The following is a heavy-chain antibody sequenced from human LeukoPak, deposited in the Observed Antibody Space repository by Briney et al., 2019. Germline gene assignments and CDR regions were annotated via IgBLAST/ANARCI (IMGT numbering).Heavy chain of an antibody. CDR3: ARDRSSSWYRDWFDP. CDR1: GGSISSYY. D-gene: IGHD6-13*01. V-gene: IGHV4-4*07. J-gene: IGHJ5*02. Sequence: SETLSLTCTVSGGSISSYYWSLLRQPAGKGLEWIGRIYPSGSANYNPSLTSRVTMSVDTSKNQFSLKLNSVTAADTAVYYCARDRSSSWYRDWFDPWGQGTLVTVSS. CDR2: IYPSGSA.